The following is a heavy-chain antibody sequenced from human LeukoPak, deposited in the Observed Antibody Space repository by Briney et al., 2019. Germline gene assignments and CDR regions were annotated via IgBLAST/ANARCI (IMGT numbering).Heavy chain of an antibody. CDR2: IYYSGST. V-gene: IGHV4-39*07. CDR1: GGSISSSSYY. Sequence: SETLSLTCTVSGGSISSSSYYWGWIRQPPGKGLEWIGSIYYSGSTYYNPSLKSRVTISVDTSKNQFSLKLSSVTAADTAVYYCAREDGGDWGQGTLVTVSS. CDR3: AREDGGD. D-gene: IGHD5-24*01. J-gene: IGHJ4*02.